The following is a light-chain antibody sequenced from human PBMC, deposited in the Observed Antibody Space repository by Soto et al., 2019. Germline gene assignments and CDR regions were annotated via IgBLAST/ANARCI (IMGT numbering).Light chain of an antibody. V-gene: IGLV2-14*01. CDR2: EVD. J-gene: IGLJ3*02. CDR1: YTDVGGYNR. CDR3: VSYIESSLTHWV. Sequence: QSVLTPPACVTGSPGQVITISCTGTYTDVGGYNRVSWYQHHAGKGPKMLIFEVDNRPSGISDRFSGSKSGDTASLTISDLQAEDEADYYCVSYIESSLTHWVFGGGTKVTVL.